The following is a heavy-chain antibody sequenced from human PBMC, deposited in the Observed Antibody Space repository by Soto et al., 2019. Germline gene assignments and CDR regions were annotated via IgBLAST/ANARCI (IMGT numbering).Heavy chain of an antibody. D-gene: IGHD2-2*01. J-gene: IGHJ6*02. Sequence: QVQLVESGGGVVQPGRSLRLSCAASGFTFSSYGMHWVRQAPGKGLEWVAVIWYDGSNKYYADSVKGRFTISRDNSKNTLDLQMNSLRAEDTGVYYCSRILSSLCGDYGYGMDVWGQGTTVTVSS. CDR1: GFTFSSYG. CDR3: SRILSSLCGDYGYGMDV. CDR2: IWYDGSNK. V-gene: IGHV3-33*01.